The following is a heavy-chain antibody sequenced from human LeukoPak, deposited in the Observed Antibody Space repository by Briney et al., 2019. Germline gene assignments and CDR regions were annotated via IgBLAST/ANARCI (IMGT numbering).Heavy chain of an antibody. V-gene: IGHV4-59*08. CDR3: ARQQYAAGDAYYLDY. CDR1: GGSISSYN. CDR2: IFYSGST. Sequence: SETLSLTCTVSGGSISSYNWSWIRQPPGQGLERIGYIFYSGSTNYNPSLKSRITISVDTSKYHFSLNLTSVTAADTALYYCARQQYAAGDAYYLDYWGQGILVTVSS. J-gene: IGHJ4*02. D-gene: IGHD2-2*01.